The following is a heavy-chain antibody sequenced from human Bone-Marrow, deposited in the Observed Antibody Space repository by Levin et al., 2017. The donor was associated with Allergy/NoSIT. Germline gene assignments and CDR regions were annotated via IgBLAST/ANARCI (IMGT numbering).Heavy chain of an antibody. CDR2: ILHTGTT. V-gene: IGHV4-38-2*01. J-gene: IGHJ4*02. CDR3: ARGSRWDRLRGSWDS. CDR1: GSSISSIAY. Sequence: NAGGSLRLSCAVSGSSISSIAYWGWIRQPPGKGLEWVAGILHTGTTYYNPSLRSRVTISGDTSNNQISLTLSSATAADTAVYYCARGSRWDRLRGSWDSWGQGTLVTVSS. D-gene: IGHD1-26*01.